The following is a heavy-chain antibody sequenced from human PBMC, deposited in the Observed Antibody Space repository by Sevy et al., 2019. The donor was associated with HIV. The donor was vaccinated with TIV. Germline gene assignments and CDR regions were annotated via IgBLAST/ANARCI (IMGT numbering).Heavy chain of an antibody. D-gene: IGHD4-17*01. V-gene: IGHV4-34*01. CDR1: GGSFSGYY. CDR2: INHSGST. CDR3: ARVTTVTADDY. J-gene: IGHJ4*02. Sequence: SETLSLTCAVYGGSFSGYYWSWIRQPPGKGLEWIGEINHSGSTNYNPSLKSRVTISVDTSKNQFSLKLSSVTAADTAVYYCARVTTVTADDYWGQGTLVTVSS.